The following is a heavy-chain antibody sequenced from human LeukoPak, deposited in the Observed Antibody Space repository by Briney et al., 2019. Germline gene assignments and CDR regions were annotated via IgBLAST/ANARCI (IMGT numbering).Heavy chain of an antibody. J-gene: IGHJ3*02. D-gene: IGHD4-11*01. V-gene: IGHV4-39*07. CDR1: GGSISSSSYY. CDR3: ARERERWDSNYAPDAFDI. Sequence: PSETLSLTCTVSGGSISSSSYYWGWIRQPPGKGLEWIGSIYYSGSTYYNPSLKSRVTISVDTSKNQFSLKLSSVTAADTAVYYCARERERWDSNYAPDAFDIWGQGTMVTVSS. CDR2: IYYSGST.